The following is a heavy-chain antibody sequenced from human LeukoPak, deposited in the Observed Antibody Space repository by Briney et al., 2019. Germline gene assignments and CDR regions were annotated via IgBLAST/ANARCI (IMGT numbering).Heavy chain of an antibody. J-gene: IGHJ4*02. Sequence: PGGSLRLSCAASGSIFSTYAMSWVRQAPGKGLEWVSAISSSGGYTYYADSVKGRFTISRDNSKNTLYLQMNSLRAEDTAVYYCAKATGYLLWGQGTLVTVSS. V-gene: IGHV3-23*01. CDR1: GSIFSTYA. CDR3: AKATGYLL. CDR2: ISSSGGYT. D-gene: IGHD1-14*01.